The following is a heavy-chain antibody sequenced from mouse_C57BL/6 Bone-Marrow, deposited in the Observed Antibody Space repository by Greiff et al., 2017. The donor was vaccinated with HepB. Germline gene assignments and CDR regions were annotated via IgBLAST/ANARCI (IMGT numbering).Heavy chain of an antibody. V-gene: IGHV14-1*01. CDR2: IDPEDGDT. CDR3: TIYDYDWDWYFDV. D-gene: IGHD2-4*01. Sequence: VQLQQSGAELVRPGASVKLSCTASGFNIKDYYMHWVKQRPEQGLEWIGRIDPEDGDTEYAPKFQGKATMTADTSSNTAYLQLSSLTSEDTAVYYWTIYDYDWDWYFDVWGTGTTVTVSS. CDR1: GFNIKDYY. J-gene: IGHJ1*03.